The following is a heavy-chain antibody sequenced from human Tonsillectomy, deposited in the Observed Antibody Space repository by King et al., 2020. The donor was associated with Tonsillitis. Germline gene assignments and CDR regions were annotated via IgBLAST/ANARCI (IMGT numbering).Heavy chain of an antibody. CDR3: ARTYFYDASGPRYDY. Sequence: VQLVESGAEVKKPGESLKISCQGSGYSFTSYWIGWVRQMPGKGLEWMGIIYPGDSDTRYSPSFQGQVSISADKSISTAYLQWSSLKASDTAIYYCARTYFYDASGPRYDYWGQGTLVTVSS. CDR1: GYSFTSYW. J-gene: IGHJ4*02. V-gene: IGHV5-51*01. CDR2: IYPGDSDT. D-gene: IGHD3-22*01.